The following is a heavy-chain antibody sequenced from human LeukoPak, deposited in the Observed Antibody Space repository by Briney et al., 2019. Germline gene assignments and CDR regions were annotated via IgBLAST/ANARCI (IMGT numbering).Heavy chain of an antibody. Sequence: SETLSLTCTVSGGSISSYYWSWIRQPAGKGLEWIGRIYTSGSTNYNPSLKSRVTISVDTSKNQFSLKLSSVTAADTAVYYCARDLYSGSYCAFDVWGQGTMVTVSS. CDR3: ARDLYSGSYCAFDV. V-gene: IGHV4-4*07. CDR1: GGSISSYY. CDR2: IYTSGST. J-gene: IGHJ3*01. D-gene: IGHD1-26*01.